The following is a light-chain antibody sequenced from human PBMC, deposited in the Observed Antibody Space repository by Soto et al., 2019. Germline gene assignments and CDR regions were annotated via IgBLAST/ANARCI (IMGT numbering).Light chain of an antibody. Sequence: QALVTQRPLVSGAPGQRVTISCTGSSSNIGAGYDVHWYQQLPGTAPKLLIYGNSNRPSGVPDRFSGSKSGTSASLAITGLQAEDEADYYCQSYDSSLSGYVFGTGTKVTVL. J-gene: IGLJ1*01. V-gene: IGLV1-40*01. CDR2: GNS. CDR3: QSYDSSLSGYV. CDR1: SSNIGAGYD.